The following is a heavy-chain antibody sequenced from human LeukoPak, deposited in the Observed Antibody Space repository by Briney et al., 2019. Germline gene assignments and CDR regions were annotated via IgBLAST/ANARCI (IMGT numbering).Heavy chain of an antibody. J-gene: IGHJ4*02. V-gene: IGHV4-39*01. CDR3: ARHALYYDFWSGYYNPVDY. D-gene: IGHD3-3*01. CDR1: GGSISSSSYY. CDR2: IYYSGST. Sequence: SETLSLTCTVSGGSISSSSYYWGWIRQPPGKGLEWIGSIYYSGSTYYNPSLKSRVTISVDTSKNQFSLKLSSVTAADTAVYYCARHALYYDFWSGYYNPVDYWGQGTLVTVSS.